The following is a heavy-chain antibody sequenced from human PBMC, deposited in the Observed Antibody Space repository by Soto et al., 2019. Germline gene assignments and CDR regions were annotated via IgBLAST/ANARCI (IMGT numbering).Heavy chain of an antibody. Sequence: QVQLVESGGGVVQPGRSLRLSCAASGFIFSSYGMHWVRQAPGKGLEWVAVIWYDANNKYYADSVKGRFTISRDNSNNTMYLQMNSLRAEDTAVYYCAGGGGRGSNWYYFAYWGQGTLVTVSS. D-gene: IGHD6-13*01. CDR1: GFIFSSYG. CDR2: IWYDANNK. CDR3: AGGGGRGSNWYYFAY. J-gene: IGHJ4*02. V-gene: IGHV3-33*01.